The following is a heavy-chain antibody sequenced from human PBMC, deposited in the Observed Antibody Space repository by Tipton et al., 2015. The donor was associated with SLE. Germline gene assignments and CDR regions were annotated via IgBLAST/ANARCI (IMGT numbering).Heavy chain of an antibody. CDR3: ASWEDYYDSSGGAFDI. J-gene: IGHJ3*02. D-gene: IGHD3-22*01. V-gene: IGHV4-59*01. Sequence: TLSLTCTVSGGSISSYYWSWIRQPPGKGLEWVGYIYDTGSTNYNPSLASRVTISVDTSKNQFSLKLSSVTAADTAVYYCASWEDYYDSSGGAFDIWGQGTMVTVSS. CDR2: IYDTGST. CDR1: GGSISSYY.